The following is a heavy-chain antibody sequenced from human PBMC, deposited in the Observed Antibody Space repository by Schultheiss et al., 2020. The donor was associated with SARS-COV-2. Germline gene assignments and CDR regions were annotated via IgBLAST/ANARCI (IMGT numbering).Heavy chain of an antibody. D-gene: IGHD6-19*01. V-gene: IGHV3-7*02. Sequence: VGSLRLSCAASGFTFSSYAMSWVRQAPGKGLEWVANIKQDGSEKYYVDSVKGRFTISRDNAKNSLYLQMNSLRAEDTAVYYCARALAGTGWGQGTLVTVSS. CDR1: GFTFSSYA. J-gene: IGHJ4*02. CDR2: IKQDGSEK. CDR3: ARALAGTG.